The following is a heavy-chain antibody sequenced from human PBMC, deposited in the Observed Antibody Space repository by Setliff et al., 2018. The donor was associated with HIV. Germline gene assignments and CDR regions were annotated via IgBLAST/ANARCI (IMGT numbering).Heavy chain of an antibody. CDR3: ARADCSGGSCYSPGY. J-gene: IGHJ4*02. Sequence: KPSETLSLTCTVSGGSISSYYWSWIRQPPEKGLEWIGYIYDRGGTNYNPSLKSLVTISLDTSKNQFSLKLNSVTAAEAAVYYCARADCSGGSCYSPGYWGQGTLVTVSS. CDR1: GGSISSYY. V-gene: IGHV4-59*01. D-gene: IGHD2-15*01. CDR2: IYDRGGT.